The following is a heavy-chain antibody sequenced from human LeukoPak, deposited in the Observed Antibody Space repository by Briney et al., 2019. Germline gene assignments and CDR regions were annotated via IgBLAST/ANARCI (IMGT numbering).Heavy chain of an antibody. D-gene: IGHD3-9*01. CDR3: AKLVLRYFDWLMDY. V-gene: IGHV3-30*02. J-gene: IGHJ4*02. Sequence: PGGSLRLSCAPSRVTFSSYGMHWVPQAPGKGLGWVAFIRYDGSNKYYADSVKGRFTISRDNSKNTLYLEMNSLRAEDTAVYYCAKLVLRYFDWLMDYGGQGTLVTVSS. CDR2: IRYDGSNK. CDR1: RVTFSSYG.